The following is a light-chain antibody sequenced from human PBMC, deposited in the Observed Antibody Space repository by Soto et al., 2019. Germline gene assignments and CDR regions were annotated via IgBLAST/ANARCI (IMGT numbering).Light chain of an antibody. CDR3: SLYTISITLV. V-gene: IGLV2-14*01. Sequence: QSALTQSASVSGSPGQSITISCTGTSSDVGGYNYVSWYQQYPGKAPKLMIYDVSNRPSGVSNRFSGSKSGNTASLTISGLQAEDEADYYCSLYTISITLVFGGGTKLTVL. CDR1: SSDVGGYNY. CDR2: DVS. J-gene: IGLJ2*01.